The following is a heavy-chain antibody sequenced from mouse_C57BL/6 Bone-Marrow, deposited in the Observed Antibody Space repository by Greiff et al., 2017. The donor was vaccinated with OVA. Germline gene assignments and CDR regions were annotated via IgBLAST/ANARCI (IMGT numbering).Heavy chain of an antibody. J-gene: IGHJ2*01. CDR3: ARDPYYSNYGAFDY. V-gene: IGHV1-69*01. Sequence: QVQLQQPGAELVMPGASVKLSCKASGYTFTSYWMHWVKQRPGQGLEWIGEIDPSDSYTNYNQKFKGKSTLTVDKSSSTAYMQLSSLTSEDSAVYYYARDPYYSNYGAFDYWGQGTTLTVSS. CDR2: IDPSDSYT. D-gene: IGHD2-5*01. CDR1: GYTFTSYW.